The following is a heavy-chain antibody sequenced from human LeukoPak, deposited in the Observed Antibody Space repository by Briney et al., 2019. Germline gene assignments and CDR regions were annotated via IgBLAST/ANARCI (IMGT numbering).Heavy chain of an antibody. Sequence: GGSLRLLYGASGFTYSSYEMNWVRQAPGKGLEWVSYISRSCSNILYADAAKGRFPNPRDNDKNSLYLQMNSLRAEDTAVYYCAELGITMIGGVWGKGTTVSISS. D-gene: IGHD3-10*02. CDR2: ISRSCSNI. CDR3: AELGITMIGGV. J-gene: IGHJ6*04. CDR1: GFTYSSYE. V-gene: IGHV3-48*03.